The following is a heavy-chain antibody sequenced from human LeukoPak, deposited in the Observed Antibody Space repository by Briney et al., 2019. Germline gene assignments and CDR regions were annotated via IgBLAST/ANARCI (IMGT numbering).Heavy chain of an antibody. CDR2: INSDGSST. J-gene: IGHJ3*02. Sequence: AGGSLRLSCAASGFTFSSYWMHWVRHAPGKGLVWVSRINSDGSSTSYADSVKGRFTISRDNAKNTLYLQMNSLRAEDTAVYYCARFILRDYYGSGSSQSHAFDIWGQGTMVTVSS. D-gene: IGHD3-10*01. CDR1: GFTFSSYW. V-gene: IGHV3-74*01. CDR3: ARFILRDYYGSGSSQSHAFDI.